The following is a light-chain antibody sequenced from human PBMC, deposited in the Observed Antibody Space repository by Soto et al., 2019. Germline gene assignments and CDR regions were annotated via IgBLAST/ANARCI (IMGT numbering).Light chain of an antibody. Sequence: DIQMTQSPFSLSAPVGDRVTITCRASQSISNYLNWYQQKQGKAPRLLIYAASTLQCGVPSRFSGSGSGTDFNLTISSLQPEDSATYYCQQSYGTPIIFGQGTRLEIK. J-gene: IGKJ5*01. V-gene: IGKV1-39*01. CDR2: AAS. CDR3: QQSYGTPII. CDR1: QSISNY.